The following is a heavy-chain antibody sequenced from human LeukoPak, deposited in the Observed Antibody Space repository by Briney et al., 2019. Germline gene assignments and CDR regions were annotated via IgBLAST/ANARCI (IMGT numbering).Heavy chain of an antibody. CDR3: ARGADILTGYYYYGMDV. Sequence: PSETLSLTCAVYGGSFSGYYWSWIRQPPGKGLEWIGEINHSGSTNYNPSLKSRVTISADTSKNQFSLKLSSVTAADTAVYYCARGADILTGYYYYGMDVWGKGTTVTVSS. CDR1: GGSFSGYY. V-gene: IGHV4-34*01. D-gene: IGHD3-9*01. J-gene: IGHJ6*04. CDR2: INHSGST.